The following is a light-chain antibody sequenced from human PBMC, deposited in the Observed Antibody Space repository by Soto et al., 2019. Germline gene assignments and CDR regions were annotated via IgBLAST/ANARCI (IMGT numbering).Light chain of an antibody. V-gene: IGLV2-8*01. CDR2: EVS. J-gene: IGLJ2*01. Sequence: QSALTQPASVSGSPGQSITISCTGTSSDVGGYNYVSWYQQHPGKAPKLMIYEVSKRAQGVPDRFTGSKSGNTASLTVSELQPDDEADYYCCSSGGRNGFVVFGGGTKLTVL. CDR1: SSDVGGYNY. CDR3: CSSGGRNGFVV.